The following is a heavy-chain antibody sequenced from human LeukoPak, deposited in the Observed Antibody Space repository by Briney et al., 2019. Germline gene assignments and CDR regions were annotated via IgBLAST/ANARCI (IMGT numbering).Heavy chain of an antibody. CDR3: ARDYCRTTSCLES. V-gene: IGHV3-33*01. D-gene: IGHD2-2*01. Sequence: GGSLRLPCAASGFTFNSYGKFWVRQAPGKGLEWVGFIWPDGSNKLYGDSVKGRFTISRDNSKNTVYLQMNSLRAEDTAVYYCARDYCRTTSCLESWGQGTLVTVSS. J-gene: IGHJ4*02. CDR2: IWPDGSNK. CDR1: GFTFNSYG.